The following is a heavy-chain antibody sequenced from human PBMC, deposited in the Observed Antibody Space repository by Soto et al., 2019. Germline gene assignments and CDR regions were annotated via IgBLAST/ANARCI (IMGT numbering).Heavy chain of an antibody. V-gene: IGHV1-2*04. D-gene: IGHD3-3*01. Sequence: QVQLVQSGAEVKKPGASVKVSFKASGYTFTGYFIHWVRQAPGQGLEWMGWINPNSGGTKYAQKFQGWVTMTRDTSTSTVSMELTRLTSDDTAVYYCARDFGPLRFLESPTSNWFDPWGQATLVIVSS. CDR3: ARDFGPLRFLESPTSNWFDP. J-gene: IGHJ5*02. CDR2: INPNSGGT. CDR1: GYTFTGYF.